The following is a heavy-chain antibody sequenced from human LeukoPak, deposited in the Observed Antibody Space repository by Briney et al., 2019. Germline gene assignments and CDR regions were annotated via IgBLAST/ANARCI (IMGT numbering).Heavy chain of an antibody. CDR1: GGSFSGYY. Sequence: PSETLSLTCAVYGGSFSGYYWSWIRQPPGKGLEWIGEIDHSGSTSYNPSLKSRVTISVDTSKNQFSLKLSSVTAADTAVYYCARLIVGATDFDYWGQGTLVTVS. CDR2: IDHSGST. V-gene: IGHV4-34*01. J-gene: IGHJ4*02. D-gene: IGHD1-26*01. CDR3: ARLIVGATDFDY.